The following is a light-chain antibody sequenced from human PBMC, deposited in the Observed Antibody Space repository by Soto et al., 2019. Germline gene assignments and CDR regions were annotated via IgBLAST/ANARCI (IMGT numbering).Light chain of an antibody. CDR1: SSNIGSNT. CDR2: SNN. J-gene: IGLJ2*01. V-gene: IGLV1-44*01. Sequence: QSVLTQPPSASGTPGQRVTISCSGSSSNIGSNTVNWYQQLPGTAPKLLIYSNNQRPSGVPDRLSGSKSGTSASLAISGLQSEDKADYYCAAWDDSLNGPYVVFGGGTKLTVL. CDR3: AAWDDSLNGPYVV.